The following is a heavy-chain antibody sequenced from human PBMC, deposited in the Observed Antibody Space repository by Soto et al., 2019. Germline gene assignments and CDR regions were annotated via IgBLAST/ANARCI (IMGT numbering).Heavy chain of an antibody. CDR3: TTIGITVGRGVIINPYYGMDV. CDR2: IKSKTDGGTT. CDR1: GFTFSNAW. J-gene: IGHJ6*02. V-gene: IGHV3-15*07. Sequence: GGSLRLSCAASGFTFSNAWMNWVRQAPGKGLEWVGRIKSKTDGGTTDYAAPVKGRFTISRDDSKTTLHLQMNSLKTEDSAVYYCTTIGITVGRGVIINPYYGMDVWGQGTKVTVSS. D-gene: IGHD3-10*01.